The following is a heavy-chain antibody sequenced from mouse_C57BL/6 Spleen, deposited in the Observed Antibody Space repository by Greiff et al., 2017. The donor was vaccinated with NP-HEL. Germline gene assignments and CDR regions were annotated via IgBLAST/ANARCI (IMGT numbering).Heavy chain of an antibody. D-gene: IGHD1-1*01. CDR2: IDPSDSET. CDR1: GYTFTSYW. Sequence: QVQLQQPGAELVRPGSSVKLSCKASGYTFTSYWMHWVKQRPIQGLDWIGNIDPSDSETHYNQKFKDKATLTVDKSSSTAYMQLSSLTSEDSAVYYCARGHYYGSSYVRWYFDVWGTGTTVTVSS. V-gene: IGHV1-52*01. J-gene: IGHJ1*03. CDR3: ARGHYYGSSYVRWYFDV.